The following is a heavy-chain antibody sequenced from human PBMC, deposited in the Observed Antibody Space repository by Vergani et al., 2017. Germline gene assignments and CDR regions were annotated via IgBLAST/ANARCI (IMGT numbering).Heavy chain of an antibody. V-gene: IGHV4-39*01. CDR1: GGSISSSSYY. CDR3: ASPLLGISLHAFDI. CDR2: IYYSGST. J-gene: IGHJ3*02. Sequence: QLQLQESGPELVKPSETLSLTCTVSGGSISSSSYYWGWIRQPPGKGLEWIGSIYYSGSTYYNPSLKSRVTISVDTSKNQFSLKLSSVTAADTAVYYCASPLLGISLHAFDIWGQGTMVTVSS. D-gene: IGHD7-27*01.